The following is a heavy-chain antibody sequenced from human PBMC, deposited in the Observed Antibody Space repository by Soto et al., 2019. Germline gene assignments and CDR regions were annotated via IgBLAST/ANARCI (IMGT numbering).Heavy chain of an antibody. CDR2: IYYSGTS. D-gene: IGHD2-21*01. V-gene: IGHV4-39*01. J-gene: IGHJ6*02. CDR3: ARLNGYCVGTNCHGYYGMDV. CDR1: GGSISDDTYY. Sequence: SETLSLTCTVSGGSISDDTYYWGWIRQPPGKGLEWIGSIYYSGTSSYNPSLESRVTMSVDTSMNELSLRLSSVTAADTAVYYCARLNGYCVGTNCHGYYGMDVWGQGTTVTVSS.